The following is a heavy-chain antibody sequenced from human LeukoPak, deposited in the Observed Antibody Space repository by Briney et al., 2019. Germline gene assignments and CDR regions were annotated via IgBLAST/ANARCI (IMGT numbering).Heavy chain of an antibody. V-gene: IGHV1-2*02. Sequence: GASVKVSCKASEYTLTDHYLHWVRQAPGQGLEWMGWINPGSGGTNYAQKFQGRLTMTRDTSINTAYMELSRLRSDDTAVYYCARDLGFCTNVLCYAARGRATNYMDVWGKGPTVTVSS. D-gene: IGHD2-8*01. J-gene: IGHJ6*03. CDR3: ARDLGFCTNVLCYAARGRATNYMDV. CDR2: INPGSGGT. CDR1: EYTLTDHY.